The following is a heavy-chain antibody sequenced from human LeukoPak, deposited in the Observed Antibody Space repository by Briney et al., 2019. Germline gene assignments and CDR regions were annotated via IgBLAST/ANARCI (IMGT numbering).Heavy chain of an antibody. V-gene: IGHV3-30*18. D-gene: IGHD4-11*01. CDR1: GFTFSSYG. Sequence: GRSLRLSCAASGFTFSSYGMHWVRQAPGKGLEWVAVISYDGSNKYYADSVKGRFTISRDNYKNTLYLQMNSLRAEDTPLYYSAKALQCEPLGWFDPWGPGTLVT. CDR3: AKALQCEPLGWFDP. J-gene: IGHJ5*02. CDR2: ISYDGSNK.